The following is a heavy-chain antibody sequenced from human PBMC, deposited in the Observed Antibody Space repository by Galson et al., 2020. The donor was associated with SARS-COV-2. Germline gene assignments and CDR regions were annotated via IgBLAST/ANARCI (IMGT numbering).Heavy chain of an antibody. Sequence: GGSLRLSCAASGFTFDDYAMHWVRQAPGKGLEWVSGISWNSGSIGYADSVKGRFTISRDNSKNTLYLQMNSLRADDTAVYYCAKDRGYYSGIDAFDIWGQGTMVTVSS. D-gene: IGHD3-22*01. CDR2: ISWNSGSI. CDR3: AKDRGYYSGIDAFDI. CDR1: GFTFDDYA. V-gene: IGHV3-9*01. J-gene: IGHJ3*02.